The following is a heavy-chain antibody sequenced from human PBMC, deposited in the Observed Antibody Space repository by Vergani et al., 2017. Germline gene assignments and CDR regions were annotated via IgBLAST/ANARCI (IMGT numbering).Heavy chain of an antibody. D-gene: IGHD1-26*01. Sequence: VQLVQSGAEVKKPGASVKVSCKASGYTFTGYYMHWVRQAPGQGLEWMGWINPNSGGTNYAQKFQGRVTMTRDTSISTAYMELSRLRSEDTAVYYCARDSGSYPKGVDAFDIWGQGTMVTVSS. CDR3: ARDSGSYPKGVDAFDI. J-gene: IGHJ3*02. CDR2: INPNSGGT. V-gene: IGHV1-2*02. CDR1: GYTFTGYY.